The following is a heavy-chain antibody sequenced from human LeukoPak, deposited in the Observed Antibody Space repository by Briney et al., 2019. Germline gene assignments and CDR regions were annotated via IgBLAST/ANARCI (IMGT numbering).Heavy chain of an antibody. Sequence: HTGGSLRLSCAASGFTFDDYAMHWVRQAPGKGLEWVSGISWNSGSIGYADSVKGRFTISRDNSKNTLYLQMNSLRAEDTAVYYCARSDMWFDPWGQGTLVTVSS. V-gene: IGHV3-9*01. D-gene: IGHD5-24*01. CDR1: GFTFDDYA. CDR2: ISWNSGSI. J-gene: IGHJ5*02. CDR3: ARSDMWFDP.